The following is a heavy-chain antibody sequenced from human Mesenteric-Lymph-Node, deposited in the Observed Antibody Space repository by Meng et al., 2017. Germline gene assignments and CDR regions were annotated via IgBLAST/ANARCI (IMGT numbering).Heavy chain of an antibody. Sequence: RGSLRLSCAASGFTFSNHYMDCVRQAPGQGLEWVGRIRNKANSYPAEYAASVRGRFTISRDDSKNTLSLQMNSLKTEDTAVYYCARAKEVGRTIVAFDIWGQGTMVTVSS. CDR1: GFTFSNHY. D-gene: IGHD1-26*01. CDR3: ARAKEVGRTIVAFDI. V-gene: IGHV3-72*01. J-gene: IGHJ3*02. CDR2: IRNKANSYPA.